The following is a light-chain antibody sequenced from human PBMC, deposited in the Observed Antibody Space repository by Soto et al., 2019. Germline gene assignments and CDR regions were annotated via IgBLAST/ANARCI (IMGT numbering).Light chain of an antibody. CDR2: SNN. CDR1: NSNIRSNP. J-gene: IGLJ2*01. CDR3: AAWDDSLNGVI. Sequence: QSVLTQPPSASGTPGQRVTISCSGSNSNIRSNPVNWYQQLPGTAPKLLIYSNNQRPSGVPDRFSGSKSGASASLAISGLQSDDEADYYCAAWDDSLNGVIFGGGTKLTVL. V-gene: IGLV1-44*01.